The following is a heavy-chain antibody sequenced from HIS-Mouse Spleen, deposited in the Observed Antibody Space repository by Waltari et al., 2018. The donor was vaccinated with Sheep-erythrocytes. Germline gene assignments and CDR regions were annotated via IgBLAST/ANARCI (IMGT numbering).Heavy chain of an antibody. CDR1: GLTVSSNY. CDR3: AIDPSGSYYYYGMDV. D-gene: IGHD1-26*01. Sequence: EVQLVESGGGLIQPGGSLRLSCAASGLTVSSNYMSWVRPAPGKGLEWVSVIYSGCSRYNADSVKRRFTISRDNSKNTLYLKMNSLRAEDTAVYYCAIDPSGSYYYYGMDVWGQGTTVTVSS. J-gene: IGHJ6*02. V-gene: IGHV3-53*01. CDR2: IYSGCSR.